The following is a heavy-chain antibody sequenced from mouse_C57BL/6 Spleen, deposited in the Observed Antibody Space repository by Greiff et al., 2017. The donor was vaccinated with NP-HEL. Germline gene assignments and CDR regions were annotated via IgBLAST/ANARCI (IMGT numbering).Heavy chain of an antibody. CDR3: ARTEAGIYAMDY. J-gene: IGHJ4*01. Sequence: QVQLQQPGAELVKPGASVKMSCKASGYTFTSYWITWVKQRPGKGLEWIGDIYPGSGSTNYNEKFKSKATLTVDTSSSTAYMQLSSLTSEDSAVYYCARTEAGIYAMDYWGQGTSVTVSS. V-gene: IGHV1-55*01. CDR1: GYTFTSYW. CDR2: IYPGSGST. D-gene: IGHD4-1*01.